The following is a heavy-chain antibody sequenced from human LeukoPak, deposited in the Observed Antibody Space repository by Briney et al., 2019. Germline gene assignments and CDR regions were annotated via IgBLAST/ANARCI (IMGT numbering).Heavy chain of an antibody. V-gene: IGHV1-24*01. CDR3: ATDSTRMITFGEVIVGGSFDY. D-gene: IGHD3-16*02. Sequence: GASVKVSCKASGGTFSSYAISWVRQAPGKGLEWMGGFDPEDGETIYAQKFQGRVTMTEDTSTDTAYMELSSLRSEDTAMYYCATDSTRMITFGEVIVGGSFDYWGQGTLVTVSS. J-gene: IGHJ4*02. CDR1: GGTFSSYA. CDR2: FDPEDGET.